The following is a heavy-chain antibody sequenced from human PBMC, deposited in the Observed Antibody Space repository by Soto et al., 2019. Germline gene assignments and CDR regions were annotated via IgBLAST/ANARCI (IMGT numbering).Heavy chain of an antibody. CDR3: AKDDPGARGGF. CDR2: ISSGGADT. D-gene: IGHD1-26*01. CDR1: EFNFNNYG. V-gene: IGHV3-30*18. Sequence: QVQLVESGGGVVQPGTTLRLSCVASEFNFNNYGMFWGRQAPGKGLEWLAIISSGGADTHFKDSVKGRFTISRDNTKNMVYLQMSSLRTEDTAIYYCAKDDPGARGGFWGQGTLVTVSS. J-gene: IGHJ4*02.